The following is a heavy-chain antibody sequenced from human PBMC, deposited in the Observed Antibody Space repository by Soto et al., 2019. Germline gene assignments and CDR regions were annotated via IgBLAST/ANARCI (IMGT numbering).Heavy chain of an antibody. D-gene: IGHD1-20*01. CDR3: ARHILLGITPREYNSMDV. V-gene: IGHV5-51*01. J-gene: IGHJ6*03. CDR1: GYSFTTYW. Sequence: EVQLVQSGAEVKKSGESLKISCQGSGYSFTTYWIGWVRQMPGKGLEWMGISRPGDSDTRYSPSFQGQVTISADKSISTTYLPWSSLKASDTAMYYCARHILLGITPREYNSMDVWGQGTAVTVSS. CDR2: SRPGDSDT.